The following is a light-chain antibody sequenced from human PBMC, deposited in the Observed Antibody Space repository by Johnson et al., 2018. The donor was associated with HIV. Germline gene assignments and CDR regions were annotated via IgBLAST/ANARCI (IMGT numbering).Light chain of an antibody. CDR2: DNN. CDR1: SSNIGNNY. J-gene: IGLJ1*01. CDR3: GTWDSRRSAGGV. V-gene: IGLV1-51*01. Sequence: QSVLTQPPSVSAAPGQKVTISCSGRSSNIGNNYVSWYQQLPGTAPKLLIYDNNKRPSGIPDRFSGSKSGTSATLGITGLQTGDEADYYCGTWDSRRSAGGVFGNGTKVTVL.